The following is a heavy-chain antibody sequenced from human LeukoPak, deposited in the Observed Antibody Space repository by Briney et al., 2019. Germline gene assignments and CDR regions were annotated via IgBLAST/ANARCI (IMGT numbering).Heavy chain of an antibody. V-gene: IGHV4-34*01. CDR2: INHSGST. CDR1: GGSFSGYY. J-gene: IGHJ4*02. CDR3: ASTLLVGAYDY. Sequence: SETLSLTCAVYGGSFSGYYWSWIRQPPGKGLEWIGDINHSGSTNYNPSLKSRVTISVDTSKNQFSLKLSSVTAADTAVYYCASTLLVGAYDYWGQGTLVTVSS. D-gene: IGHD1-26*01.